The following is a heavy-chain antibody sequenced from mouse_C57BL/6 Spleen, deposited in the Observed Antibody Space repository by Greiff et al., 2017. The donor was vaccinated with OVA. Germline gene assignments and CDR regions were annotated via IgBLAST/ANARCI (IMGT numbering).Heavy chain of an antibody. CDR3: ARYYYYGSSDWYFDV. CDR1: GYTFTSYW. J-gene: IGHJ1*03. V-gene: IGHV1-52*01. Sequence: QVQLKQPGAELVRPGSSVKLSCKASGYTFTSYWMHWVKQRPIQGLEWIGNIDPSDSETHYNQKFKDKATLTVDKSSSTAYMQLSSLTSEDSAVYYCARYYYYGSSDWYFDVWGTGTTVTVSS. D-gene: IGHD1-1*01. CDR2: IDPSDSET.